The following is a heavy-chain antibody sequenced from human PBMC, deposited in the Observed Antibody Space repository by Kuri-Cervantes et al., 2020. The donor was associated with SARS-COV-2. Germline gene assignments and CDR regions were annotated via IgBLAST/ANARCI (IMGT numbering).Heavy chain of an antibody. D-gene: IGHD6-6*01. V-gene: IGHV3-23*01. CDR1: GFTFSSYA. Sequence: GESLKISCAASGFTFSSYAMSWVRQAPGKGLEWVSAISGSGGSTYYADSVKGRFTISRDNSKNTLYLQMNSLKTEDTAVYYCTTRSSVYYYYGMDVWGQGTTVTVSS. CDR3: TTRSSVYYYYGMDV. CDR2: ISGSGGST. J-gene: IGHJ6*02.